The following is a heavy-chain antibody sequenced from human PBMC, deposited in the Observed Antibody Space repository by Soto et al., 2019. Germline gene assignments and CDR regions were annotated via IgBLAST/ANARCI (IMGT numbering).Heavy chain of an antibody. CDR2: IYYSGST. CDR3: ARGGLGYCSGGSCYSAELSRYYYGMDV. J-gene: IGHJ6*02. V-gene: IGHV4-59*12. CDR1: GVSITGYD. D-gene: IGHD2-15*01. Sequence: SETLSLTCTVSGVSITGYDWSWIRQPPGTRLEWIGYIYYSGSTYYHPSLKSRVTISVDTSKNQFSLKLSSVTAADAAVYYCARGGLGYCSGGSCYSAELSRYYYGMDVWGQGTTVTVSS.